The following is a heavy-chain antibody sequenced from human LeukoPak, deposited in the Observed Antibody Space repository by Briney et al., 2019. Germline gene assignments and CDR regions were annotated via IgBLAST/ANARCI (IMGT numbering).Heavy chain of an antibody. D-gene: IGHD4-23*01. J-gene: IGHJ6*02. Sequence: VASVKVSCKASGYTFTSYGISWVRQAPGQGLEWMGWISAYNGNTNYAQKLQGRVTMTTDTSTSTAYMELRSLRSDDTAVYYCARDPVGTRYYYYGMDVWGQGTTVTVSS. CDR2: ISAYNGNT. V-gene: IGHV1-18*01. CDR3: ARDPVGTRYYYYGMDV. CDR1: GYTFTSYG.